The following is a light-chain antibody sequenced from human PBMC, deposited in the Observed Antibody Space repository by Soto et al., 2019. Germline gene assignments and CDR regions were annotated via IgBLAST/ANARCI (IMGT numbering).Light chain of an antibody. CDR3: QTWGTGIRV. V-gene: IGLV4-69*01. CDR1: SGHSSYA. CDR2: LNSDGSH. J-gene: IGLJ3*02. Sequence: QAVVTQSPSASASLGASVKLTCTLSSGHSSYAIAWHQQQPEKGPRYLMKLNSDGSHSKGDGIPDRFSGSSSGDERYLTISSFHSEAEPYYSCQTWGTGIRVFGGGTKLTVL.